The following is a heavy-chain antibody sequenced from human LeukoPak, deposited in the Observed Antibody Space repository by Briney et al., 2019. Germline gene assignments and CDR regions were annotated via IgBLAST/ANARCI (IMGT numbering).Heavy chain of an antibody. J-gene: IGHJ4*02. V-gene: IGHV3-48*03. CDR2: ISSSGGTI. CDR1: AFTFSSSS. D-gene: IGHD2-8*02. CDR3: AREKSEVQFSYDTGGDHFYFDS. Sequence: GGSLRLSCAASAFTFSSSSMNWVRQAPGKGLEWVSSISSSGGTIYYADSVKGRFTISRDNAKNSLYLQMNSLRAEDTAVYYCAREKSEVQFSYDTGGDHFYFDSWGQGTLVTVSS.